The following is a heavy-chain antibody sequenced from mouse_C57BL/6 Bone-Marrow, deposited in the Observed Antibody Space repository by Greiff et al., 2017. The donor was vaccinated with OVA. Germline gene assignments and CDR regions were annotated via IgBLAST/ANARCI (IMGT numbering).Heavy chain of an antibody. CDR1: GYTFTSYW. CDR2: IHPNSGST. Sequence: QVQLQQPGAELVKPGASVKLSCKASGYTFTSYWMHWVKQRPGQGLEWIGMIHPNSGSTNYNEKFKSKATLTVDKSSSTAYMQLSSLTSEDSAVYYCARYHYGSRPFDYWGQGTTLTVSS. J-gene: IGHJ2*01. D-gene: IGHD1-1*01. CDR3: ARYHYGSRPFDY. V-gene: IGHV1-64*01.